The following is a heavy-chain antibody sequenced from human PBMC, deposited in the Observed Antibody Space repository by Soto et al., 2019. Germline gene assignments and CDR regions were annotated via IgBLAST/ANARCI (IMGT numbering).Heavy chain of an antibody. CDR2: TRNKSNNYAT. CDR1: GFIFSGHY. V-gene: IGHV3-72*01. Sequence: EVELVESGGGLVQPGGSLRLSCATAGFIFSGHYMDWVRQAPGKGLEWIGRTRNKSNNYATEYAASVKGRFTISRDDSNRILSLQMNSLKSEDTDVYYCARVVAGTAYYYDYWGQGTLVTASS. CDR3: ARVVAGTAYYYDY. D-gene: IGHD6-19*01. J-gene: IGHJ4*02.